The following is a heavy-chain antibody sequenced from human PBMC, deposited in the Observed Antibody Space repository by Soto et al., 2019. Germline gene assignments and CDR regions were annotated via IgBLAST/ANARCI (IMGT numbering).Heavy chain of an antibody. V-gene: IGHV2-5*02. J-gene: IGHJ3*02. D-gene: IGHD2-21*02. CDR2: IYWDDDK. CDR3: ARHNLVTAFDI. Sequence: QITLKESGPTLVNPTQPLTLTSTFSGFSLSTSGVGVGWFRQPPGKALEWLALIYWDDDKGYSPSLKSRLTITKDTSKNQVVLTMTNMDPVDTATYYCARHNLVTAFDIWGQGTMVTVSS. CDR1: GFSLSTSGVG.